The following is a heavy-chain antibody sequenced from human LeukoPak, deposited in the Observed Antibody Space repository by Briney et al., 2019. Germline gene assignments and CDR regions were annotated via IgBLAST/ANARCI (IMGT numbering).Heavy chain of an antibody. Sequence: GASVKVSCKASGYTFTSYVISWVRQAPGQGLEWMGWISAYNGNTNYAQKFQGRVTMTKDTSTSTAYMELRSLRSDDTAVYYCARDYNFREKYNWFDPWGQGTLVTVSS. D-gene: IGHD1-20*01. CDR1: GYTFTSYV. V-gene: IGHV1-18*01. J-gene: IGHJ5*02. CDR2: ISAYNGNT. CDR3: ARDYNFREKYNWFDP.